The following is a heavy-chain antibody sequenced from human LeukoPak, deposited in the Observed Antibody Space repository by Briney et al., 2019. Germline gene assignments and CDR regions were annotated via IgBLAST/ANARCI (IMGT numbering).Heavy chain of an antibody. D-gene: IGHD6-13*01. CDR2: ISAYNGNT. J-gene: IGHJ6*03. Sequence: ASVKVSCKASGYTFTSYGISWVRQAPGQGLEWMGWISAYNGNTNYAQKLQGRVTMTTDTSTSTAYMELSSLRSEDTAVYYCARNTYSSSWYTGWNPYYYYYMDVWGKGTTVTVSS. V-gene: IGHV1-18*01. CDR1: GYTFTSYG. CDR3: ARNTYSSSWYTGWNPYYYYYMDV.